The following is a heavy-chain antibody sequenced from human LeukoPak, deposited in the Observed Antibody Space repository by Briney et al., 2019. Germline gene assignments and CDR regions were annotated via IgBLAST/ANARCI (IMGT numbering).Heavy chain of an antibody. J-gene: IGHJ4*02. Sequence: GGSLRLSCVASGFTFSSYWMSWVRQAPEKGLEWVANIKQDGSQKYYVDSVKGRFTISRDNAKNSLYLQMNSLRDEDTAVYYCARDPGDIAVASAYFDYWGQGTLVTVSS. CDR1: GFTFSSYW. D-gene: IGHD6-19*01. CDR3: ARDPGDIAVASAYFDY. V-gene: IGHV3-7*01. CDR2: IKQDGSQK.